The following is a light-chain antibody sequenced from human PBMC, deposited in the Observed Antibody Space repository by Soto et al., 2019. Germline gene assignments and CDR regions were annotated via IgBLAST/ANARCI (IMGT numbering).Light chain of an antibody. CDR1: QGISSH. Sequence: DIVMNPSPSTLSVSPGYRATLFWWAGQGISSHLAWYQQKPGQAPRLLMYHTSTRNTDIPPRFSGSGSGTEFTLTISSLQSADFTLYYCQQYHIYPITFGQGGLLEI. J-gene: IGKJ5*01. CDR2: HTS. CDR3: QQYHIYPIT. V-gene: IGKV3-15*01.